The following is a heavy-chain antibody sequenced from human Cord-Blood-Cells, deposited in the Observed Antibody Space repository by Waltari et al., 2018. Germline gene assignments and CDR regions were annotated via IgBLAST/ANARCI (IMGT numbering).Heavy chain of an antibody. CDR1: GGTFSSYA. J-gene: IGHJ6*02. CDR2: IIPIFGTA. V-gene: IGHV1-69*01. Sequence: GSSVKVSCKASGGTFSSYAISWVRQAPGQGLEWMGGIIPIFGTANYAQKSQGRVTITADESTSTAYMELSSLRSEDTAVYYCASCLRIYYYYGMDVWGQGTTVTVSS. CDR3: ASCLRIYYYYGMDV. D-gene: IGHD2-21*01.